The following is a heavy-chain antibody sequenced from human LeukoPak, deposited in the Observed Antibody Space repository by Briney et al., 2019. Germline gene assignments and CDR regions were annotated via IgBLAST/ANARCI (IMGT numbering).Heavy chain of an antibody. CDR1: GFTVSSNY. V-gene: IGHV3-53*01. Sequence: GGSLRLSCAASGFTVSSNYMSWVRQAPGKGLEWVSVIYSGGSTYYADSVKGRFTISRDNSKNTLYLQMNSLRAEDTAVYYCARETVRGVFDYWGQGTLVAVSS. J-gene: IGHJ4*02. CDR3: ARETVRGVFDY. D-gene: IGHD3-10*01. CDR2: IYSGGST.